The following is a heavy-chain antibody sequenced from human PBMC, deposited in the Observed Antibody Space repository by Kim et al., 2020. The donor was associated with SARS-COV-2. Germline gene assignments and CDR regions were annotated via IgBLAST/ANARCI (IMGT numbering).Heavy chain of an antibody. Sequence: GGSLRLSCAASGFTFSTSWMHWVRQAPGKGLVWVSRINTDGSNTAYAESVKGRFTLSRYNAKNTLYLQMDSLRAEDTAVYYCARVSSGYYYGMDVWGRGTTVTVSS. CDR1: GFTFSTSW. CDR2: INTDGSNT. V-gene: IGHV3-74*01. CDR3: ARVSSGYYYGMDV. D-gene: IGHD1-26*01. J-gene: IGHJ6*02.